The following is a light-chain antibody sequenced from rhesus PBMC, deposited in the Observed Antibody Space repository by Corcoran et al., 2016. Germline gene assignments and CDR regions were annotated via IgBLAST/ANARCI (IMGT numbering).Light chain of an antibody. CDR1: ENVNNY. J-gene: IGKJ3*01. CDR2: KAS. V-gene: IGKV1-74*01. CDR3: QHGYGTPFT. Sequence: DIQMTQSPSSLSASVGDRVTITCRASENVNNYLNWYQQKPGKAPNLLIYKASTLQSGVPSRISGSGSGTDYTFTISSLQPADVATYYCQHGYGTPFTFGPGTKLDIK.